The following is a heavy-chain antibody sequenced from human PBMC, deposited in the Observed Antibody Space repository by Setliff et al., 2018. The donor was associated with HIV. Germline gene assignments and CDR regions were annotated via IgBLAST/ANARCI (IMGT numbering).Heavy chain of an antibody. J-gene: IGHJ3*02. CDR3: ARGRRNEWELLLLAFDM. D-gene: IGHD1-26*01. CDR2: IYTSGST. Sequence: SETLSLTCTVSGGSISSGSYYWSWIRQPAGKGLEWIGHIYTSGSTNYNPSLRSRVTISVDTSKNQFSLKLSSVTAADTAVYYCARGRRNEWELLLLAFDMWGQGTMVTVSS. V-gene: IGHV4-61*09. CDR1: GGSISSGSYY.